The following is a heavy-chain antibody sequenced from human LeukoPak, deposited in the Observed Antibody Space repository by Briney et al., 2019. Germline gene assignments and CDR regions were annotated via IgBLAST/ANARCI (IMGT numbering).Heavy chain of an antibody. CDR2: IYYSGST. V-gene: IGHV4-59*01. D-gene: IGHD6-13*01. CDR3: ASGESGSSWFDY. Sequence: LSLTCTVSGGFISNYYWSWIRQPPGKGLEWIGNIYYSGSTNYNPSLRSRVTISVDTSKNQFSLKLSSVTAADTAVYYCASGESGSSWFDYWGQGTLATVSS. CDR1: GGFISNYY. J-gene: IGHJ4*02.